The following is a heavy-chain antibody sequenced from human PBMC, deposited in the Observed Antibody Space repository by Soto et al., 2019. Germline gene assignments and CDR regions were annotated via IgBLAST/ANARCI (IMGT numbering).Heavy chain of an antibody. CDR2: IWYDGSNK. V-gene: IGHV3-33*01. J-gene: IGHJ6*02. D-gene: IGHD6-19*01. Sequence: GGSLRLSCAASGFTFSSYGMHWVRQAPGKGLEWVAVIWYDGSNKYYADSVKGRFTISRDNSKNTLYLQMNSLRAEDTAVYYIARDLGSGRGDYYYHGMDVWGQGTTVTVSS. CDR1: GFTFSSYG. CDR3: ARDLGSGRGDYYYHGMDV.